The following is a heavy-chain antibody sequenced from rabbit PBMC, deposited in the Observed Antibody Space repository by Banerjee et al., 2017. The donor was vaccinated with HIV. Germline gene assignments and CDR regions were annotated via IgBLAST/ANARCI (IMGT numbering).Heavy chain of an antibody. V-gene: IGHV1S45*01. CDR3: ARDLDGVIGWNFGC. Sequence: QEQLVESGGGLVKPEGSLKLSCTASGFSFSNKAVMCWVRQAPGKGLEWIACINAVTGKSDYASWAKGRFTFSKTSSTTVTLQMTSLTASDTATYFFARDLDGVIGWNFGCWGPVSLVTVS. J-gene: IGHJ2*01. CDR1: GFSFSNKAV. D-gene: IGHD1-1*01. CDR2: INAVTGKS.